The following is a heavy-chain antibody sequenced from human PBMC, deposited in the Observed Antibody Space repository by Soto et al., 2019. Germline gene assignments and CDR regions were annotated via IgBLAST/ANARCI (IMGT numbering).Heavy chain of an antibody. V-gene: IGHV4-31*03. CDR2: IYYSGST. CDR3: ARDSNLGPDPSFEY. CDR1: GGSISSGGYY. Sequence: SETLSLTCTVSGGSISSGGYYWSWIRQHPGKGLEWIGYIYYSGSTYYNPSLKSRVTISVDTSKNQFSLKLSSVTAADTAVYYCARDSNLGPDPSFEYWGQGTLVTVSS. D-gene: IGHD1-26*01. J-gene: IGHJ4*02.